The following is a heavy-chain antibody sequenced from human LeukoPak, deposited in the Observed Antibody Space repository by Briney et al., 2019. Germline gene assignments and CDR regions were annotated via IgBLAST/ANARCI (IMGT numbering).Heavy chain of an antibody. V-gene: IGHV4-59*01. D-gene: IGHD3-10*01. CDR1: GGSISSYY. CDR3: ARDSRYYYGSGIYYSYYYSGMAV. CDR2: IYYSGST. J-gene: IGHJ6*02. Sequence: SETLSLTCTVSGGSISSYYWSWIRQPPGKGLEWIGYIYYSGSTNYNPSLKSRVTMSVDTSKSQLSLKLSSVTAADTAVYYCARDSRYYYGSGIYYSYYYSGMAVWGQGPTVTVSS.